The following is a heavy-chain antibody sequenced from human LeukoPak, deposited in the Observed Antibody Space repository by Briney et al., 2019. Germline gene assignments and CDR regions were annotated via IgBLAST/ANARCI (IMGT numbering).Heavy chain of an antibody. J-gene: IGHJ4*02. V-gene: IGHV4-4*07. CDR2: IYTSGST. CDR1: GGSISSYY. CDR3: ARDRFDYYGSGSYYRRGGVYYFDY. D-gene: IGHD3-10*01. Sequence: SETLSLTCTVSGGSISSYYWSWIRQPAGQGLEWIGRIYTSGSTNYNPSLKIRVTISVDTSKNQFYLKLSSVTAADTAVYDCARDRFDYYGSGSYYRRGGVYYFDYWGQGTLVTVSS.